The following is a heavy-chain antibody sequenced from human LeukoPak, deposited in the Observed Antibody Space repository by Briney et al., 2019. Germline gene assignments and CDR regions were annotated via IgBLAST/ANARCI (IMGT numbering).Heavy chain of an antibody. CDR1: GFTFSSYG. J-gene: IGHJ4*02. D-gene: IGHD5-24*01. CDR3: AKAAMGYFDY. Sequence: GGSLRPSCAASGFTFSSYGMHWVRQAPGKGLEWVAVVSYDGSNKYYADSVKGRFTISRDNSKNTLYLQMNSLRAEDTAVYYCAKAAMGYFDYWGQGTLVTVSS. CDR2: VSYDGSNK. V-gene: IGHV3-30*18.